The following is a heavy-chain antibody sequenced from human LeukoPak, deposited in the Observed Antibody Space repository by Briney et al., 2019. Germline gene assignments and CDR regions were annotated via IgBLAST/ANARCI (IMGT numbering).Heavy chain of an antibody. D-gene: IGHD3-10*01. CDR2: ISSGGGTT. CDR3: AKDRSGSGYFDY. V-gene: IGHV3-23*01. Sequence: GGSLRLSCAASGFTLSSHAMSWVRQAPGKGLEWVSRISSGGGTTDYTDSVKGRFTISRDTSKNTLYLQMNSMRAEDTAVYYCAKDRSGSGYFDYWGQGTLVTVSS. CDR1: GFTLSSHA. J-gene: IGHJ4*02.